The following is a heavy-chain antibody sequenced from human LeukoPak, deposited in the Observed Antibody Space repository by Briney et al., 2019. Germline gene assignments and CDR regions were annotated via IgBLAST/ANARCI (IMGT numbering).Heavy chain of an antibody. CDR1: GGSISSHY. V-gene: IGHV4-59*11. CDR2: IYYSGST. Sequence: SETLSLTCTVSGGSISSHYGSWIRQPPGKGLGWIGYIYYSGSTNYNPSLRSRVAISVDTSKNQFSLKLSSVTAADTAVYYCARVAPYCSSTSCTDAFDIWGQGTMVTVSS. J-gene: IGHJ3*02. CDR3: ARVAPYCSSTSCTDAFDI. D-gene: IGHD2-2*01.